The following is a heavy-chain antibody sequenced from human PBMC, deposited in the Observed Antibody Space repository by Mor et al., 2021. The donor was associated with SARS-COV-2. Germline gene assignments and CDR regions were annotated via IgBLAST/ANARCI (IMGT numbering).Heavy chain of an antibody. V-gene: IGHV3-30*07. Sequence: KGRFTISRDNSKNTLYLQMNSLRAEDTAVYYCARQAGEGAFDIGGQGTMVTVSS. J-gene: IGHJ3*02. D-gene: IGHD3-10*01. CDR3: ARQAGEGAFDI.